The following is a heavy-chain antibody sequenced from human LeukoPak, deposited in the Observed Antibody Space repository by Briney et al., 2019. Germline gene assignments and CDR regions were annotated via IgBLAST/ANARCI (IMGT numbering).Heavy chain of an antibody. CDR3: ARDRTSTIFGVAFAPDAFDI. Sequence: SETLSLTCTVSGGSISSGDYYWSWIRQPPGKGLGWIGYIYYSGSTYYNPSLKSRVTISVDTSKNQFSLKLSSVTAADTAVYYCARDRTSTIFGVAFAPDAFDIWGQGTMVTVSS. D-gene: IGHD3-3*01. CDR2: IYYSGST. CDR1: GGSISSGDYY. J-gene: IGHJ3*02. V-gene: IGHV4-30-4*01.